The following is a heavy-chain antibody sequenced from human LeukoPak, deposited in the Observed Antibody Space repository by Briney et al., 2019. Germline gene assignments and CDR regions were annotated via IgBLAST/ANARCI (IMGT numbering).Heavy chain of an antibody. D-gene: IGHD3-22*01. CDR2: IYYSGGT. CDR1: GGSTSSYY. J-gene: IGHJ3*02. CDR3: AREGIYYYDSSGYPGAFDI. Sequence: SETLSLTCTVSGGSTSSYYWSWIRQPPGKGLEWIGYIYYSGGTNYNPSLKSRVTISVDTSKNQFSLKLSSVTAADTAVYYCAREGIYYYDSSGYPGAFDIWGQGTMVTVSS. V-gene: IGHV4-59*01.